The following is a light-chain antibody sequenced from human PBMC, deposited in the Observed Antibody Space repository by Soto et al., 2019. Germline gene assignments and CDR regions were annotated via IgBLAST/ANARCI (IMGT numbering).Light chain of an antibody. CDR3: QQYNNWPWT. V-gene: IGKV3-15*01. Sequence: EIVMTQYTATLSVSPGERATLSCRASQSVSSNLAWYQQKPGQAPRLLIYGASTRATGIPARFSGSGSGTEFTLTISSLQSEDFAVYYCQQYNNWPWTFGQGTMVDVK. CDR1: QSVSSN. CDR2: GAS. J-gene: IGKJ1*01.